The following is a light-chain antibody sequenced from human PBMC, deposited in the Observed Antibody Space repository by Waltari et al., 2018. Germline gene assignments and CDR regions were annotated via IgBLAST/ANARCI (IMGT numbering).Light chain of an antibody. CDR1: QSVLYSSTNKNY. J-gene: IGKJ4*01. Sequence: DIVMTQSPDSLAVSLGERATIDCTSSQSVLYSSTNKNYLAWYQQKPGQPPKLLIYWSSNRESGVPDRFSGSGSGTAFTLTISSLQAEDVAVYYCQQYYTTPLTFGGGTKVEIK. CDR2: WSS. CDR3: QQYYTTPLT. V-gene: IGKV4-1*01.